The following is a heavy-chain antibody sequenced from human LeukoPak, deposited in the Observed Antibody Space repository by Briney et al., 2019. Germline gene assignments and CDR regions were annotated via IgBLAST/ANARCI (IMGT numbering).Heavy chain of an antibody. CDR3: ARGLGGNYPGN. J-gene: IGHJ4*02. V-gene: IGHV1-2*02. Sequence: ASVKVSCKASGYTFTGSYMDWVRQAPGQGLEWMGRINPNSGGTNYAQKFQGRVTMTGDTSISTAYMELSRLTSDDTAVYYCARGLGGNYPGNWGQGTQVTVSS. CDR1: GYTFTGSY. D-gene: IGHD2-21*01. CDR2: INPNSGGT.